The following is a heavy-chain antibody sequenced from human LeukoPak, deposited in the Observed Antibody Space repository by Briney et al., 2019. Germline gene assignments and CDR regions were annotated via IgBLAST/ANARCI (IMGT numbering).Heavy chain of an antibody. V-gene: IGHV3-21*01. CDR1: GFTFSSYS. J-gene: IGHJ4*02. CDR3: ARDLYGDYSLDY. D-gene: IGHD4-17*01. CDR2: ISSSSSYI. Sequence: GGSLRLSCAASGFTFSSYSMNWVRQAPGKGLEWVSSISSSSSYIYYADSVKGRFTISRDNAMNSLYLQMNTLRAEDTALYYCARDLYGDYSLDYWGQGTLVTVSS.